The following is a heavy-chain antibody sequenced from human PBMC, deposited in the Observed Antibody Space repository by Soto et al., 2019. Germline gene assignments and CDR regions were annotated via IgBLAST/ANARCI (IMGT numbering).Heavy chain of an antibody. Sequence: GGSLRLSCAASGFTFSTYGIHWVRQAPGKGLEWVAVISYDGNNKYYADSVKGRFTISRDNSKNTLFLQMNSVRAEDTAVYYCARDPRYDYVYYYYSGMDVWGQATTVTGSS. D-gene: IGHD3-16*01. V-gene: IGHV3-30*03. CDR1: GFTFSTYG. CDR3: ARDPRYDYVYYYYSGMDV. J-gene: IGHJ6*02. CDR2: ISYDGNNK.